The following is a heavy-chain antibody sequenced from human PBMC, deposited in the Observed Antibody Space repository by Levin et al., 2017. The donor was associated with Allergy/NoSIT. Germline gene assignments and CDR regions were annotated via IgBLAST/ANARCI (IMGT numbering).Heavy chain of an antibody. V-gene: IGHV3-9*01. CDR1: GFSFDDYA. Sequence: GGSLRLSCEASGFSFDDYAMHWVRQAPGKGLEWVSGISWDSRSLGYAESVKGRFTISRDNARNSLYLQLNSLGPEDTALYYCAKGYGYIFYYYALDVWGQGTTVTVSS. CDR3: AKGYGYIFYYYALDV. D-gene: IGHD5-24*01. J-gene: IGHJ6*02. CDR2: ISWDSRSL.